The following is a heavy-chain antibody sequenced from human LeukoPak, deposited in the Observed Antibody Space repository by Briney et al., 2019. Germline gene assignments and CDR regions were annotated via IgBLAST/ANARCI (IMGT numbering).Heavy chain of an antibody. D-gene: IGHD3-22*01. V-gene: IGHV4-38-2*02. Sequence: SETLSLACTVSGYSISSGYYWGWIRQPPGKGLEWIGSIYHSGSTYYNPSLKSRLTISVDTSKNQFSLKLSSVTAADTAVYYCARDPRIREYEYYYESSGYYFDYWGQGTLVTVSS. J-gene: IGHJ4*02. CDR1: GYSISSGYY. CDR3: ARDPRIREYEYYYESSGYYFDY. CDR2: IYHSGST.